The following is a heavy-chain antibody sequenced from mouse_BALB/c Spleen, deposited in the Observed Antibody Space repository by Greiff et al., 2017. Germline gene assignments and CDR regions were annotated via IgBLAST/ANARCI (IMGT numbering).Heavy chain of an antibody. V-gene: IGHV3-8*02. CDR2: ISYSGST. Sequence: EVMLVESGPSLVKPSQTLSLTCSVTGDSITSGYWNWIRKFPGNKLEYMGYISYSGSTYYNPSLKSRISITRDTSKNQYYLQLNSVTTEDTATYYCARNYDYDVAMDYWGQGTSVTVSS. D-gene: IGHD2-4*01. CDR3: ARNYDYDVAMDY. CDR1: GDSITSGY. J-gene: IGHJ4*01.